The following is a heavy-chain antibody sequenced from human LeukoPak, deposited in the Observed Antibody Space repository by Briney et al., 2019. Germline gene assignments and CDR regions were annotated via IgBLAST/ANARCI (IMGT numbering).Heavy chain of an antibody. V-gene: IGHV3-66*02. Sequence: GGSLRLSCAASGFNVSSNYMSWVRQAPGKGLEWVSVIFSGGSTYYVDSVKGRFTTSRDNSKNTLYLQMNSLRAEDTGVYYCARSRDGNNYVDYYFDYWGQGTLVTVSS. CDR2: IFSGGST. CDR1: GFNVSSNY. CDR3: ARSRDGNNYVDYYFDY. D-gene: IGHD5-24*01. J-gene: IGHJ4*02.